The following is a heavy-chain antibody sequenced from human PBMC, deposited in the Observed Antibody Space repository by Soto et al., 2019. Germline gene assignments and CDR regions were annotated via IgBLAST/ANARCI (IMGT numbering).Heavy chain of an antibody. Sequence: SVKVSCKASGGTFSSYAISWVRRAPGQGLEWMGGIIPIFGTANYAQKFQGRVTITADESTSTAYMELSSLRSEDTAVYYCASLSGRYRYYYYGMDVWGQGTTVTVSS. J-gene: IGHJ6*02. CDR3: ASLSGRYRYYYYGMDV. V-gene: IGHV1-69*13. CDR1: GGTFSSYA. CDR2: IIPIFGTA. D-gene: IGHD1-26*01.